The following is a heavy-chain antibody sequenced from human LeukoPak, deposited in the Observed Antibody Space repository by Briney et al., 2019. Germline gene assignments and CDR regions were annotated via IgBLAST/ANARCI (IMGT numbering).Heavy chain of an antibody. V-gene: IGHV4-39*01. CDR1: GGSISRRDFY. CDR2: IYYTGST. CDR3: AIRRQDRGNYHVIDS. Sequence: SETLSLTCTVSGGSISRRDFYWDWIRQPPGKGLEWIGTIYYTGSTASTPSLKSRVTISVDTSRNQFSLKLNSATAADTAVYHRAIRRQDRGNYHVIDSWGQGTLVTVSS. J-gene: IGHJ4*02. D-gene: IGHD3-16*02.